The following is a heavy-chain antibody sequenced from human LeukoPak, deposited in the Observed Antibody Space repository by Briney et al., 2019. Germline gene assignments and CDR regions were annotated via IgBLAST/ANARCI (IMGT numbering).Heavy chain of an antibody. Sequence: GESLKISCKGSGYSFTNYWIGWVRQMPGKGLEWMGIIYPGDSDTRSNPSFQGQVTISADKFISTAYLQWTSLKASGTAMYYCARRDSGWSLFDYWGQGTRITVSS. D-gene: IGHD6-19*01. CDR3: ARRDSGWSLFDY. V-gene: IGHV5-51*01. CDR2: IYPGDSDT. CDR1: GYSFTNYW. J-gene: IGHJ4*02.